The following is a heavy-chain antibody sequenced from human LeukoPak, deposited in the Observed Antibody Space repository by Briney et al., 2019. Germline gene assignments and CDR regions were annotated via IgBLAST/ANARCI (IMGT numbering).Heavy chain of an antibody. Sequence: GGSLRLSCAASGFTFSNYWMDWVRQAPGKGLVWVSRINTDGSRTTYADSVKGRFTISRDNAKNTLYLQMNSLRADETAVYFCARGLGGSYPFDCWGQGALVTVSS. CDR2: INTDGSRT. J-gene: IGHJ4*02. D-gene: IGHD3-16*02. CDR3: ARGLGGSYPFDC. CDR1: GFTFSNYW. V-gene: IGHV3-74*01.